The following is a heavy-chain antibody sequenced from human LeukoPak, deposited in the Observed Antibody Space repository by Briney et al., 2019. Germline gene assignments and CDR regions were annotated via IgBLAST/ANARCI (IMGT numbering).Heavy chain of an antibody. CDR3: VRDNRSYNFDY. V-gene: IGHV3-74*01. J-gene: IGHJ4*02. Sequence: PGGSLRLSCAASRFTSSRYWMHWVRQAPGKGLVWVSCIRSDGSTTSIADSAKGRFTISRDNAKNTVYLQMNSLRAEDTAVYYCVRDNRSYNFDYWGQGTLVTVSS. CDR2: IRSDGSTT. D-gene: IGHD1-26*01. CDR1: RFTSSRYW.